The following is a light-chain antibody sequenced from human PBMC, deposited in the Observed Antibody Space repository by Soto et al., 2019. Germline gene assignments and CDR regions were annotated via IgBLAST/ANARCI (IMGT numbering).Light chain of an antibody. V-gene: IGLV1-40*01. CDR2: GNS. CDR1: NSNIGAGYD. Sequence: QLVLTQPPSVSGAPGQRVTISCTGRNSNIGAGYDVHWYQQLPGTAPKLLIYGNSNRPSGVPDRFSGSKSGTSASLAITGLQAEDEADYYCQSYDSSLSGWVFGGGTKLTVL. J-gene: IGLJ3*02. CDR3: QSYDSSLSGWV.